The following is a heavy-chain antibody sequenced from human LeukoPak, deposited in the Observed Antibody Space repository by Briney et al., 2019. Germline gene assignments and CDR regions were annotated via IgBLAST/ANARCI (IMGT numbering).Heavy chain of an antibody. J-gene: IGHJ5*02. CDR3: ARFMRLDKWELDPIET. CDR1: GSSISSSYY. CDR2: IYHGGST. V-gene: IGHV4-38-2*02. D-gene: IGHD1-26*01. Sequence: SETLSLTCTVSGSSISSSYYWGWIRQPPGKGLEWIGSIYHGGSTFYNPSLKSRVTISVDTSKNQFSLKLSSVTAADTAVYYCARFMRLDKWELDPIETWGQGTLVTVSS.